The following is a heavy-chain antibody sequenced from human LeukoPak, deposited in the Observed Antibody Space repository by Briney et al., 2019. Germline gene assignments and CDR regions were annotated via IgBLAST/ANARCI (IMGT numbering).Heavy chain of an antibody. V-gene: IGHV3-64*02. CDR1: GFTFNNHP. D-gene: IGHD6-13*01. Sequence: PGGSLRLSCAASGFTFNNHPMHWVRQAPGKGLEYVSAISGNGHGTWYRDSVKGRFSISRDNSEQILYLQMGSLRAEDMAVYFCARASITASGPHDVYDIWGRGTMVTVSS. CDR3: ARASITASGPHDVYDI. J-gene: IGHJ3*02. CDR2: ISGNGHGT.